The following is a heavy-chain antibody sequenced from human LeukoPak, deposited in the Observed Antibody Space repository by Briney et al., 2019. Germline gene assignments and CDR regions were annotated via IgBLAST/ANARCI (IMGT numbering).Heavy chain of an antibody. Sequence: SETLSLTCAVYGGSFSGYYWSWIRQPPGKGLEWIGYIYYSGSTNYSPSLKSRVTISVDTSKNQFSLKLSSVTAADTAVYYCARGVLVDWFDPWGQGTLVTVSS. V-gene: IGHV4-59*01. J-gene: IGHJ5*02. CDR2: IYYSGST. CDR3: ARGVLVDWFDP. CDR1: GGSFSGYY. D-gene: IGHD3-10*01.